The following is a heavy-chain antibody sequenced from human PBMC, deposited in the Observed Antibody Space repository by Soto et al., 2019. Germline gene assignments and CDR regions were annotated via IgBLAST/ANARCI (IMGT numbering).Heavy chain of an antibody. CDR1: GGSFSGYY. J-gene: IGHJ6*02. CDR3: ARGRHSSSPYYYYYYGMDV. CDR2: INHSGST. Sequence: SETLSLSCAVYGGSFSGYYWSWIRQPPGKGLEWIGEINHSGSTNYNPSLKSRVTISVDTSKNQFSLKLSSVTAADTAVYYCARGRHSSSPYYYYYYGMDVWGQGTTVTVSS. D-gene: IGHD6-13*01. V-gene: IGHV4-34*01.